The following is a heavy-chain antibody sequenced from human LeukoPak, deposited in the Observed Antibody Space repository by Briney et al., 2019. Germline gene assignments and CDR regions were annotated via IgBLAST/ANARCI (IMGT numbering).Heavy chain of an antibody. V-gene: IGHV3-30*02. D-gene: IGHD5-18*01. CDR3: AKDRVQLWLQSGDYHSMDV. CDR1: GFTFSSYA. CDR2: IGYDESEK. Sequence: GRSLRLSCAASGFTFSSYAMHWVRQAPGKGLEWVAFIGYDESEKYVDSVRGRFTISRDNSKKTLYLQMNSLRVEDTAVYYCAKDRVQLWLQSGDYHSMDVWGKGTTVTVSS. J-gene: IGHJ6*03.